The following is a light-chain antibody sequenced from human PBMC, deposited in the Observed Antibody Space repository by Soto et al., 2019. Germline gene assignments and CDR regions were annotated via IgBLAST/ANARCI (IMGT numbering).Light chain of an antibody. Sequence: QSVLTQPASVSRSPGQSITISCTGTSSDVGGYNHVSWYHHHPGKAPKLLIYDDSHRPSGVSNRFSGSKSGNTASLTISGLQAEYEADYSCSSYTSNSHYVFGTGTEVTVL. CDR1: SSDVGGYNH. V-gene: IGLV2-14*03. J-gene: IGLJ1*01. CDR2: DDS. CDR3: SSYTSNSHYV.